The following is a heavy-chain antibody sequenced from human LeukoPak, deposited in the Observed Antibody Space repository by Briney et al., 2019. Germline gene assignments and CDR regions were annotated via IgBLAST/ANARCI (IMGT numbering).Heavy chain of an antibody. J-gene: IGHJ5*02. CDR2: IYYSGST. Sequence: PSETLSLTCTVSGGSLSSYYWSWIRQPPGKGLEWIGYIYYSGSTNYNPSLKSRVTISVDTSKDQFSLKLSSVTAADTAVYYCARSPTVTTRRLFWFDPWGQGTLVTVSS. CDR3: ARSPTVTTRRLFWFDP. V-gene: IGHV4-59*01. D-gene: IGHD4-17*01. CDR1: GGSLSSYY.